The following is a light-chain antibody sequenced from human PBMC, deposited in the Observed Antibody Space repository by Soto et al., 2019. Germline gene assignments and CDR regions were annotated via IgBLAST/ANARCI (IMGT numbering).Light chain of an antibody. CDR1: SSDVGGYNY. Sequence: QSALTQPASVSGSPGQSITISCTGTSSDVGGYNYVSWYQQHPGKAPKLMIYDVSNRPSGDSNRFSGSKSGNTASLTISGLQAEDEADYYCSSYTSSSTLFYVFGTGTKLTVL. J-gene: IGLJ1*01. V-gene: IGLV2-14*01. CDR3: SSYTSSSTLFYV. CDR2: DVS.